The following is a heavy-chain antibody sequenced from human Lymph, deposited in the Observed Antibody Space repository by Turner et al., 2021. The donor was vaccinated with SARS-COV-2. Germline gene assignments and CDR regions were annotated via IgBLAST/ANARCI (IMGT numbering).Heavy chain of an antibody. Sequence: EVQLMWTGGGFLLPGVSLLLSCAASGIIVSRNYMNWVRQAPGKGLECVSVIYSGSTTYYADSAKGRFTISRDNSKNTLYLQMNSLRVEDTAVYYGARDLGTYGMDVWGQGTTVTVSS. V-gene: IGHV3-53*02. CDR3: ARDLGTYGMDV. CDR2: IYSGSTT. J-gene: IGHJ6*02. D-gene: IGHD6-13*01. CDR1: GIIVSRNY.